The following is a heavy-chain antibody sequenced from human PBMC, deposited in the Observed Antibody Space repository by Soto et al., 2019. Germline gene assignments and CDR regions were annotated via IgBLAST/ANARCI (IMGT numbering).Heavy chain of an antibody. CDR1: DFTFSSYG. V-gene: IGHV3-33*03. CDR3: AMDFWSGSGSYETRDGGSLDY. Sequence: QVQLVESGGGVVQPGRSLRLSCAASDFTFSSYGMHWVRQPPGKGLEWVAIIWYDGSNKYYADSVKGRFPISRDNSKNTLYLQMNSLRAEDTAVYYCAMDFWSGSGSYETRDGGSLDYWGQGTLVTVSS. J-gene: IGHJ4*02. CDR2: IWYDGSNK. D-gene: IGHD3-10*01.